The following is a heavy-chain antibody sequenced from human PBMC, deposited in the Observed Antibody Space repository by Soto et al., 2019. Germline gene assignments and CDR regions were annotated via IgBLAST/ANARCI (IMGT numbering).Heavy chain of an antibody. CDR1: GGSIGGYN. J-gene: IGHJ5*02. D-gene: IGHD3-3*01. CDR2: IYHPGDK. Sequence: PSGTLSVTCAVSGGSIGGYNWSRIRQPPGKGLEWIGYIYHPGDKYYDPSPKSRVTISLARAKNQFSLQLTSVTAADTAVYYCAGSQYYDFWSAYDGLFDHWGQGGMVT. CDR3: AGSQYYDFWSAYDGLFDH. V-gene: IGHV4-34*01.